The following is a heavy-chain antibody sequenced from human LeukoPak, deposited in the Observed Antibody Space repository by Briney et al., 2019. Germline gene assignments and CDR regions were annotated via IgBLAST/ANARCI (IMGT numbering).Heavy chain of an antibody. Sequence: ASVKVSCKASGYTFTGYYMHWVRQALGQGLGWRGWINPNSGGTTYAQKFQGRVTITADESTSTAYMELSSLRSEDTAVYYCARIDSSGWPYWGQGTLVTVSS. D-gene: IGHD6-19*01. CDR1: GYTFTGYY. J-gene: IGHJ4*02. CDR2: INPNSGGT. CDR3: ARIDSSGWPY. V-gene: IGHV1-2*02.